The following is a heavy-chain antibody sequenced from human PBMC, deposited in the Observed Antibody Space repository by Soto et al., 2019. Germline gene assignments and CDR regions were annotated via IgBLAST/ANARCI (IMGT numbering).Heavy chain of an antibody. CDR1: GFTFSSYG. CDR2: IWYDGSNK. CDR3: ARDEDPASIAVSLDY. Sequence: QVQLVESGGGVVQPGRSLRLSCAASGFTFSSYGMHWVRQAPGKGLEWVAVIWYDGSNKYYADSVKGRFTISRDNSKNTLYLQMNSLRAEDTAVYYCARDEDPASIAVSLDYWGQGTLVTVSS. V-gene: IGHV3-33*01. D-gene: IGHD6-19*01. J-gene: IGHJ4*02.